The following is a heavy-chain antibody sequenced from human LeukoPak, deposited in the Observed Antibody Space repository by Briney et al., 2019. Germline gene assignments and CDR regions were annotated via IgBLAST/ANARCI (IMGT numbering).Heavy chain of an antibody. CDR3: TMTTGHDY. D-gene: IGHD4-17*01. V-gene: IGHV3-49*03. Sequence: GGSLRLSCAASGFTFSSYAMSWFRQAPGKGLEWVGFIRSKAYGGTTEYAASVKGRFTISRDDSKSIAYLQMNSLKTEDTAVYYCTMTTGHDYWGQGTLVTVSS. CDR1: GFTFSSYA. J-gene: IGHJ4*02. CDR2: IRSKAYGGTT.